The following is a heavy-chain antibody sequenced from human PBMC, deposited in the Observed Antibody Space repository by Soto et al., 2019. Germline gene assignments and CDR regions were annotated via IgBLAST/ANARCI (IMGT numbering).Heavy chain of an antibody. J-gene: IGHJ3*02. D-gene: IGHD1-26*01. V-gene: IGHV4-59*01. CDR1: GDSISSYY. Sequence: QVQLQESGPGLVKPSETLSLTCSVSGDSISSYYYNWIRQSPGKGLEGIGYVYYSGPTNYNPSLKSRVTISVDTSRDEISLTLDSVTAADTAVYYCARSRLFSGFDDAFDIWGQGAMVTVSA. CDR2: VYYSGPT. CDR3: ARSRLFSGFDDAFDI.